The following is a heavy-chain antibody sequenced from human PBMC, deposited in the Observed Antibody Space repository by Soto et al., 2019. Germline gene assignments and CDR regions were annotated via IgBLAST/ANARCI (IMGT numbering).Heavy chain of an antibody. CDR2: ISPYTGNT. D-gene: IGHD3-16*01. V-gene: IGHV1-18*01. Sequence: QVQLVQSGDEVKKPGASVKVSCKASGYIFVNYGIAWVRQAPGQGLEWMGWISPYTGNTHSATKVQGRLTMTTDTXXSTAYRDLGSLTSDDTAVYYCVMVDNYVTPTPQDVWGQGATVTVSS. J-gene: IGHJ6*02. CDR3: VMVDNYVTPTPQDV. CDR1: GYIFVNYG.